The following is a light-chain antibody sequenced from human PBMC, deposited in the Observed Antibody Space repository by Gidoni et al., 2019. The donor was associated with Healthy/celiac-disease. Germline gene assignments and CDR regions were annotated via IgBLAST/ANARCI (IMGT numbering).Light chain of an antibody. Sequence: DIVLPPSPATLSLSPGERATLSCRASQSVSSYLAWYQQKPGQAPRLLIYDASNRATGIPARFSGSGSGTDFTLTISSLETEDCAVYYCQQRSNWPLTFGGGTKVEIK. J-gene: IGKJ4*01. CDR1: QSVSSY. CDR2: DAS. V-gene: IGKV3-11*01. CDR3: QQRSNWPLT.